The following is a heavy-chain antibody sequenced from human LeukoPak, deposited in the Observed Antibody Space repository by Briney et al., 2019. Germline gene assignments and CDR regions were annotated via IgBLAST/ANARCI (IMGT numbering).Heavy chain of an antibody. J-gene: IGHJ4*02. CDR3: ARGLIADGDGYNYYFDY. V-gene: IGHV4-59*01. D-gene: IGHD5-24*01. CDR1: GGSISSYY. Sequence: SETLSLTCTVSGGSISSYYWSWIRQPPGKGLEWIGYIYYSGSTNYNPSLKSRVTISVDTSKNQSSLKLSSVTAADTAVYYCARGLIADGDGYNYYFDYWGQGTLVTVSS. CDR2: IYYSGST.